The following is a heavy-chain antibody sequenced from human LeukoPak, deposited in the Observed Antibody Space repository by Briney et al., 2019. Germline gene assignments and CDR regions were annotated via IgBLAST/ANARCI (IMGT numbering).Heavy chain of an antibody. D-gene: IGHD2-2*01. CDR3: ARANIVVVPAAPSYFDY. CDR2: INHSGST. Sequence: PSETLSLTCAVYGGSFSGYYWSWIRQPPGKGLEWIGEINHSGSTNHNPSLKSRVTISVDTSKNQFSLKLSSVTAADTAVYYCARANIVVVPAAPSYFDYWGQGTLVTVSS. V-gene: IGHV4-34*01. J-gene: IGHJ4*02. CDR1: GGSFSGYY.